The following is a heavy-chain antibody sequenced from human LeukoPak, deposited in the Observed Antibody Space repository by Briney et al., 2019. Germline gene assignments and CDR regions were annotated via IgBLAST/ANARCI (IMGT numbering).Heavy chain of an antibody. D-gene: IGHD3-10*01. V-gene: IGHV4-34*01. Sequence: PSETLSLTCAVYGGSFSGYYWSWIRQPPGKGLEWIGEINHSGSTNYNPSLKSRVTISVDTSKNQFSLKLSSVTAADTAVYYCARGQVAMVRGVIITRRRHFFDYWGQGTLVTVSS. CDR1: GGSFSGYY. J-gene: IGHJ4*02. CDR2: INHSGST. CDR3: ARGQVAMVRGVIITRRRHFFDY.